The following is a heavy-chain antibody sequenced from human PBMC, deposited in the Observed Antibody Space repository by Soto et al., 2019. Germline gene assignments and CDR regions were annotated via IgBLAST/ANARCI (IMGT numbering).Heavy chain of an antibody. J-gene: IGHJ4*02. D-gene: IGHD3-9*01. CDR1: GFTFTRYS. CDR2: ISSTTNYI. V-gene: IGHV3-21*06. CDR3: ARESEDLSLTFDH. Sequence: PGGSLRLSCAASGFTFTRYSMNWVRQAPGKGLEWVSSISSTTNYIYYGDSMKGRFTISRDNAKNSLYLEMNSLRAEDTAVYYCARESEDLSLTFDHWGQGTLVTVYS.